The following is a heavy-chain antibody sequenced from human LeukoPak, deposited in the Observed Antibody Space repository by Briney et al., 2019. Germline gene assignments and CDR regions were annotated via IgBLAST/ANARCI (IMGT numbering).Heavy chain of an antibody. D-gene: IGHD1-26*01. CDR3: TRVTRPGGIWFDP. Sequence: AGGSLRLSCTASGFTFGDYAMSWVRQAPGKGLEWVVFIRSKAYGGTTEYAASVKGRFTISRDDSKSIAYLHMNSLKTEGTAVYYCTRVTRPGGIWFDPWGQGTLVTVSP. V-gene: IGHV3-49*04. CDR2: IRSKAYGGTT. J-gene: IGHJ5*02. CDR1: GFTFGDYA.